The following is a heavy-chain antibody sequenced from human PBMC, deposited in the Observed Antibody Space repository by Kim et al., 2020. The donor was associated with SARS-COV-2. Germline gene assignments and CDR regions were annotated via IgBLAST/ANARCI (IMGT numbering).Heavy chain of an antibody. CDR1: GFTFSSYA. Sequence: GGSLRLSCAASGFTFSSYAMHWVRQAPGKGLEWVAVISYDGSNKYYADSVKGRFTISRDNSKNTLYLQMNSLRAEDTAVYYCARGGALEWDNDAFDIWGQGTMVTVSS. D-gene: IGHD3-3*01. CDR2: ISYDGSNK. J-gene: IGHJ3*02. V-gene: IGHV3-30*04. CDR3: ARGGALEWDNDAFDI.